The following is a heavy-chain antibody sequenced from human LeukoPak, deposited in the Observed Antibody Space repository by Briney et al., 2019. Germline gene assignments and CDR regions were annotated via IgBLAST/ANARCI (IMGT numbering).Heavy chain of an antibody. V-gene: IGHV3-64*01. CDR2: ISSNGGST. J-gene: IGHJ4*02. CDR3: ARGWTIAVAGTGFDY. Sequence: GGSLRLSCAASGFTFSSYAMHWVRQAPGKGLEYVSAISSNGGSTYYANSVKGRFTISRDNSKNTLYLQMGSLRAEDMAVYYCARGWTIAVAGTGFDYWGQGTLVTVSS. D-gene: IGHD6-19*01. CDR1: GFTFSSYA.